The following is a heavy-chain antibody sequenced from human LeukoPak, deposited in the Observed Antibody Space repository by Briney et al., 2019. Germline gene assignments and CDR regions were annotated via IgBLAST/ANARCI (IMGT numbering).Heavy chain of an antibody. V-gene: IGHV5-51*01. D-gene: IGHD3-9*01. CDR2: IYPGDSDT. Sequence: GEPLKISCKGSGSRFTSYWIGWVRQMPGKGLEWMGIIYPGDSDTRYSPSFQGQVTISADKSITTSYLQWSSLQASDTAMYYCAGQADYNVLTGYHKGHLDYWGQGTLVTVSS. J-gene: IGHJ4*02. CDR3: AGQADYNVLTGYHKGHLDY. CDR1: GSRFTSYW.